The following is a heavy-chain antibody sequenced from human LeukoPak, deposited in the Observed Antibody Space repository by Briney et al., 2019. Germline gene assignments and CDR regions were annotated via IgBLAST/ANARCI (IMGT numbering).Heavy chain of an antibody. D-gene: IGHD2-2*01. Sequence: GSSVKVSCKASGGTFSSYAISWVRQAPGQGLEWMGGIIPIFGTANYAQKFQGRVTITADKSTSTAYMELSSLRSEDTAVYYCARGSGDIVVVPAALSRITDWYFDLWGRGTLATVSS. CDR1: GGTFSSYA. V-gene: IGHV1-69*06. CDR3: ARGSGDIVVVPAALSRITDWYFDL. CDR2: IIPIFGTA. J-gene: IGHJ2*01.